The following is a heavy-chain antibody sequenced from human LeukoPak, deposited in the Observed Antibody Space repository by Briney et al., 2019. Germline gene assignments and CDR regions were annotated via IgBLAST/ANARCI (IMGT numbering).Heavy chain of an antibody. CDR1: GGSISSGRYY. CDR3: ARVIFDILPGYYLRDPYYLAF. V-gene: IGHV4-61*02. CDR2: IYTSGST. D-gene: IGHD3-9*01. Sequence: PSETLSLTCTVSGGSISSGRYYWSWIRQPAGKGLEWIGRIYTSGSTNYNPSLKSRVTISVDTSKNQFSLKLSSVTAADTAVYYCARVIFDILPGYYLRDPYYLAFWGQGTLVSVSS. J-gene: IGHJ4*02.